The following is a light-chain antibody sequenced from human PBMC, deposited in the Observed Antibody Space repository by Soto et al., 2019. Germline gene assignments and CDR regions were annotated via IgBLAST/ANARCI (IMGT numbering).Light chain of an antibody. Sequence: QLVLTQPPSASGTPGQRVTISCSESSSNIGSNYVYWYPQLPGTAPKLLIYRNNQRPSGVPVRFSGSKSGTSASLAISGLRSEDEADYYCAAWDDSLSAHVFGTGTKLTVL. J-gene: IGLJ1*01. CDR3: AAWDDSLSAHV. CDR1: SSNIGSNY. V-gene: IGLV1-47*01. CDR2: RNN.